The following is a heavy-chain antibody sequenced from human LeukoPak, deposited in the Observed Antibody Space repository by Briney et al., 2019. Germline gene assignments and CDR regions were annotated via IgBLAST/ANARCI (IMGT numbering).Heavy chain of an antibody. CDR3: ARGLRGYSYGPNDY. Sequence: GGSLRLSCAASGFTFSSYSMNWVRQAPGKGLEWVSSISSSSSYIYYADSVKGRFTISRDNAKNSLYLQMNSLRAEDTAVYYCARGLRGYSYGPNDYWGQGTLVTVSS. D-gene: IGHD5-18*01. V-gene: IGHV3-21*01. J-gene: IGHJ4*02. CDR2: ISSSSSYI. CDR1: GFTFSSYS.